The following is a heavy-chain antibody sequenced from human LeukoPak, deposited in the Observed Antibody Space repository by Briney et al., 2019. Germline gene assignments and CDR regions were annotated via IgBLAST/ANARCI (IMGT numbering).Heavy chain of an antibody. CDR1: GGSFSSYY. CDR2: IYYSGST. V-gene: IGHV4-59*01. J-gene: IGHJ5*02. CDR3: ASIDLRYFDWA. Sequence: SETLSLTCAVYGGSFSSYYWSWIRQPPGKGLEWIGYIYYSGSTNYNPSLKSRVTISVDTSKNQFSLKLSSVTAADTAVYYCASIDLRYFDWAWGQGTLVTVSS. D-gene: IGHD3-9*01.